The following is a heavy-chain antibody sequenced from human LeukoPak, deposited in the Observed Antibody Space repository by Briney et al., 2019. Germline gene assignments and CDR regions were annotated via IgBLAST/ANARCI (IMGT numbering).Heavy chain of an antibody. D-gene: IGHD7-27*01. CDR1: GGSISSYY. J-gene: IGHJ3*02. V-gene: IGHV4-4*07. Sequence: SETLSLTCTVSGGSISSYYWSWIRQPAGKGLEWIGRIYTSGSTNYNPSLKSRVTILVDTSKNQFSLNLSSVTAADTAVYYCARHWGSRGAFDIWGQGTMVTVSS. CDR2: IYTSGST. CDR3: ARHWGSRGAFDI.